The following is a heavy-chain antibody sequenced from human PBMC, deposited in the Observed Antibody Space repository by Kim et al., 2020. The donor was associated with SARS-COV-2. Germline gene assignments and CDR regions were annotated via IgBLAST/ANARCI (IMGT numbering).Heavy chain of an antibody. J-gene: IGHJ5*02. CDR1: GFTFSSYA. D-gene: IGHD2-2*01. V-gene: IGHV3-23*01. CDR2: ISGSGGSP. Sequence: GGSLRLSCVASGFTFSSYAMSWVRQAPGKGLEWVSAISGSGGSPYYADSVKGRFTISRDNSKNTLYLQMNSLRVEDTAVYYCARDGGHCSSTNCYFEAWGQGTRVTLSS. CDR3: ARDGGHCSSTNCYFEA.